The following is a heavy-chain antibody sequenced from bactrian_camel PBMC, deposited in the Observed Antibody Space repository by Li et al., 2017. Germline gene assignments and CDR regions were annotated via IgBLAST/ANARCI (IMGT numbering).Heavy chain of an antibody. V-gene: IGHV3S55*01. J-gene: IGHJ4*01. CDR2: IDSDGST. Sequence: QVQLVESGGGSVQAGGSLRLSCTAPEFAYNTYCMGWFRQAPGKEREGVAAIDSDGSTHYGDSVKGRFTVSVDNARKTLYLQMNDLKPEDTAVYYCAASFTACVANPIGVRGPRSPSP. CDR1: EFAYNTYC. CDR3: AASFTACVANP.